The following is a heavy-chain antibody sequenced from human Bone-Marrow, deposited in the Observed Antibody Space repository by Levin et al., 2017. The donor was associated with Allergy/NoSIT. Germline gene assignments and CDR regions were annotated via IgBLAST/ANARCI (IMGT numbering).Heavy chain of an antibody. D-gene: IGHD3-16*01. J-gene: IGHJ2*01. CDR3: ARVTLPGLIYAGGYFDL. CDR2: IYSGGTT. Sequence: ETLSLTCEASGFSISSSFITWVRQAPGKGLDWVSVIYSGGTTHYADSIKGRFTISRDNSNNRVHLQMNNVRDEDTAVYYCARVTLPGLIYAGGYFDLWGRGTLVTVSS. V-gene: IGHV3-53*01. CDR1: GFSISSSF.